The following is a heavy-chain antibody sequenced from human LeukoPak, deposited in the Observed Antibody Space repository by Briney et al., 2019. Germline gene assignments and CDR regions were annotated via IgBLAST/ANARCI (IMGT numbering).Heavy chain of an antibody. V-gene: IGHV1-8*01. Sequence: ASVKVSCKASGYTFTSHDINWVRQATGRGFEWMGRLNPDSGYTGSAQKFQGRVTMTRDTSISTAHMELSSLRSEDTAVYYCARADGGNSPGYYYGLDVWGQGTTVTVSS. D-gene: IGHD4-23*01. CDR2: LNPDSGYT. J-gene: IGHJ6*02. CDR3: ARADGGNSPGYYYGLDV. CDR1: GYTFTSHD.